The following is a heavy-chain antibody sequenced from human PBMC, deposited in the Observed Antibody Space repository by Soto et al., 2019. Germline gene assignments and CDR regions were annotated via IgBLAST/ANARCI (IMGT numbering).Heavy chain of an antibody. Sequence: ASVKVSCKASGYTFTGYYMHWVRQAPGQGLEWMGWINPNSGGTNYAQKFQGWVTMTRDTSNSTAYMELSRLRSDDTAVYYCARDQGASIAARPYWYFDLWGRGTLVTVSS. J-gene: IGHJ2*01. CDR2: INPNSGGT. D-gene: IGHD6-6*01. CDR3: ARDQGASIAARPYWYFDL. CDR1: GYTFTGYY. V-gene: IGHV1-2*04.